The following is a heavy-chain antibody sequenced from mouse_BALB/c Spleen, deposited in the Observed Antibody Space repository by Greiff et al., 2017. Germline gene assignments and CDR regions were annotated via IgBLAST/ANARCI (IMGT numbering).Heavy chain of an antibody. J-gene: IGHJ1*01. CDR1: GFTFSSFG. CDR3: ARWYFDV. Sequence: DVKLQESGGGLVQPGGSRKLSCAASGFTFSSFGMHWVRQAPEKGLEWVAYISSGSSTIYYADTVKGRFTISRDNPKNTLFLQMTSLRSEDTAMYYCARWYFDVWGAGTTVTVSS. CDR2: ISSGSSTI. V-gene: IGHV5-17*02.